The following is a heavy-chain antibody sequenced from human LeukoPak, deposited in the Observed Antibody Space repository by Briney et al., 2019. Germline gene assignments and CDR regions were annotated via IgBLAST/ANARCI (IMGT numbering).Heavy chain of an antibody. V-gene: IGHV3-74*01. CDR2: INSDGSST. CDR3: AREADYGGMDV. J-gene: IGHJ6*02. Sequence: GGSLRLSCAASGFTFSSYWMHWVRQAPGKGLVWVSRINSDGSSTSYADSVKGRFTISRDNAKNTLYLQMNSLRAEDTAVYYCAREADYGGMDVWGQGTTVTVSS. CDR1: GFTFSSYW.